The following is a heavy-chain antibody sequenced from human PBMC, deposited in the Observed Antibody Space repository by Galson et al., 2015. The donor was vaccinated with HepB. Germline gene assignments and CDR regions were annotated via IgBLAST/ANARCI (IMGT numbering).Heavy chain of an antibody. CDR1: GSTFSSYA. D-gene: IGHD6-19*01. V-gene: IGHV3-30-3*01. CDR2: ISYDGSNK. CDR3: ARGRVYGYSSGWYFYY. J-gene: IGHJ4*02. Sequence: SLRLSCAASGSTFSSYAMHWVRQAPGKGLEWVAVISYDGSNKYYADSVKGRFTISRDNSKNTLYLQMNSLRAEDTAVYYCARGRVYGYSSGWYFYYWGQGTLVTVSS.